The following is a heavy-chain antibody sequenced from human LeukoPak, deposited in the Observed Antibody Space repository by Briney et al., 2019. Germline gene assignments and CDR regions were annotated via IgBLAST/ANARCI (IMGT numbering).Heavy chain of an antibody. D-gene: IGHD3-22*01. J-gene: IGHJ5*02. CDR3: ARHQYNYDSSSYLNWFDP. V-gene: IGHV4-59*08. CDR2: IYYSGST. Sequence: ASETLSLTCTVSGGSISSYYCSWIRQPPGKGLEWIGYIYYSGSTNYNPSLKSRVAMSVDTSKNQFSLKLSSVTAADTAVYYCARHQYNYDSSSYLNWFDPWGQGTLVTVSS. CDR1: GGSISSYY.